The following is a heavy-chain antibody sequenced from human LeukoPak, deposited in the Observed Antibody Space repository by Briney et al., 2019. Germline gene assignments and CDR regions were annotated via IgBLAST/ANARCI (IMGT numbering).Heavy chain of an antibody. CDR1: GFTFNNYA. D-gene: IGHD6-13*01. J-gene: IGHJ4*02. CDR2: ISGSGGPT. Sequence: GGSLRLSCAASGFTFNNYAMSWVRQAPGKGLEWVSAISGSGGPTYYADSVKGRFTIPRDNTKNTLYLQMNSLRIEDTAVYYCAKDLEPYSSSWYYFEYWGQGTLVTVSS. CDR3: AKDLEPYSSSWYYFEY. V-gene: IGHV3-23*01.